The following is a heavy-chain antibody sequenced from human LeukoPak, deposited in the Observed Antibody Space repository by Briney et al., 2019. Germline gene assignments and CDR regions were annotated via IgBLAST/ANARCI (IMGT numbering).Heavy chain of an antibody. D-gene: IGHD3-10*01. CDR3: ARDLVTMVRGVSSDY. CDR1: GFTFSSYS. Sequence: GGSLRLSCAASGFTFSSYSMHWVRQAPGKGLEWVALIHYDGSKEYYADSVRGRFTISRDNAKNSLYLQMNSLRAEDTAGYYCARDLVTMVRGVSSDYWGQGTLVAVSS. CDR2: IHYDGSKE. J-gene: IGHJ4*02. V-gene: IGHV3-33*08.